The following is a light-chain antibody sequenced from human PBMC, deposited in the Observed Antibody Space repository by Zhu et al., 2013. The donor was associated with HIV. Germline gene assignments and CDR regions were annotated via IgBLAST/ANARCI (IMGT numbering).Light chain of an antibody. V-gene: IGKV3-20*01. J-gene: IGKJ1*01. Sequence: EIVLTQSPGTLSLSPGETATLSCRASQNVRADFLAWYQQKPGQAPKLFISGASTRATGIPDRFSGGGSGTDFTLTISSLEPEDFAVYYCQQYGDSPRTFGQGTKVEIK. CDR3: QQYGDSPRT. CDR1: QNVRADF. CDR2: GAS.